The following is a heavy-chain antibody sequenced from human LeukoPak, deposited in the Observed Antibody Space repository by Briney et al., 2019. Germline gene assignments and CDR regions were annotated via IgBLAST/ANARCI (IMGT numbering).Heavy chain of an antibody. Sequence: SETLSLTCSVSGGSISGHYWRWIRQPPGKELEWIGNIYYRGTTNYNPSLKSRVAMSVDTSTNQFSLKLTSVTAADTAVYYCGRARDMAFDIWGRGTMVTVSS. V-gene: IGHV4-59*11. CDR2: IYYRGTT. J-gene: IGHJ3*02. CDR1: GGSISGHY. CDR3: GRARDMAFDI. D-gene: IGHD2-21*02.